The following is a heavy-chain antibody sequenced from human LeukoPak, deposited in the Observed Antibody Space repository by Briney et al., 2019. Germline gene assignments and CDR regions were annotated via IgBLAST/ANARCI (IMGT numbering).Heavy chain of an antibody. J-gene: IGHJ4*02. D-gene: IGHD2/OR15-2a*01. CDR3: ALLSGGTFDY. V-gene: IGHV3-53*01. Sequence: QAGGSLTLSCAASGFVVTANYLAWARQAPGKGLEWVSTISNGGDPFYGDSVKGRSTISRDESTNTFSLQLDSLRVEDMGVYYCALLSGGTFDYWGQGPQVTVAS. CDR1: GFVVTANY. CDR2: ISNGGDP.